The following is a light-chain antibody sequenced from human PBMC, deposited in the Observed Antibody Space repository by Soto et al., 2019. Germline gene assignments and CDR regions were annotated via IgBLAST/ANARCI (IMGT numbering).Light chain of an antibody. V-gene: IGKV1-27*01. CDR3: QKYSSVIT. CDR1: QGISNF. J-gene: IGKJ5*01. CDR2: AAS. Sequence: DIQMTQSPSSLSASVGDRVTITCRASQGISNFLAWYQQKPGKVPKLLISAASTLQSGVASRFSGSGSGTDFTPTITSLQPEDVATYYCQKYSSVITFGQGTLLEIK.